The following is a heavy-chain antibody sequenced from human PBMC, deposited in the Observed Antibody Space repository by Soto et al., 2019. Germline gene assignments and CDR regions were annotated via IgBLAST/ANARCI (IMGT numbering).Heavy chain of an antibody. CDR2: VIPILGQA. J-gene: IGHJ4*02. V-gene: IGHV1-69*01. CDR1: GGIFSRYA. Sequence: QVQLVQSGAEVKKPGSSVKVSCKASGGIFSRYAISWLRQAPGQGLEWMGAVIPILGQAYYAQDLQDRVSITEDESTRTTYMELSSLRSEDTAVYFCARVGGIGAPPGTDYWGQGTLVTVSS. D-gene: IGHD6-6*01. CDR3: ARVGGIGAPPGTDY.